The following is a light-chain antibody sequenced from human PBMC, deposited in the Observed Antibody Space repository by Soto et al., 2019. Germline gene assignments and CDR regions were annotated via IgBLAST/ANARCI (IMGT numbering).Light chain of an antibody. CDR3: QQLNTLPFT. CDR1: QGIGNY. J-gene: IGKJ5*01. CDR2: AIS. V-gene: IGKV1-17*01. Sequence: DIQMTQSPSSLSASIGDRVTITCRASQGIGNYLGWYQQKPGKGPKRLVYAISSFHSGVPSRFSGSGSGTEFTLTISGLLPEDFATYHCQQLNTLPFTFGQGTRLEI.